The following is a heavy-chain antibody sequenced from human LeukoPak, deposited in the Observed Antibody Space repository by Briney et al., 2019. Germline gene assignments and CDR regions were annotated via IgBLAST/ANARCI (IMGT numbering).Heavy chain of an antibody. D-gene: IGHD3-10*01. CDR3: AKGAGPMVREPLGY. CDR1: GFTFSSYG. Sequence: GGSLRLSCAASGFTFSSYGMHWVRQAPGKGLEWVAVISYDGSNKYYADSVKGRFTISRDNSKNTLYLQMNSLRAEDRAVYYCAKGAGPMVREPLGYWGQGTLVTVSS. V-gene: IGHV3-30*18. CDR2: ISYDGSNK. J-gene: IGHJ4*02.